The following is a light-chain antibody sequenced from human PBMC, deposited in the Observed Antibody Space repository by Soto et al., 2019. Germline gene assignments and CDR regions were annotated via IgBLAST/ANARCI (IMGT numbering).Light chain of an antibody. V-gene: IGKV3-20*01. CDR3: QQYASSPLT. Sequence: EIVLTQSPGTLSLTAGERATLSCRASQSVGRNYLAWYKQKPGQAPRLLIYGASSRATGIPDTFSGSGSGTDFTLTISRLEPEDFAVYYCQQYASSPLTFGGGTKVEIK. CDR2: GAS. CDR1: QSVGRNY. J-gene: IGKJ4*01.